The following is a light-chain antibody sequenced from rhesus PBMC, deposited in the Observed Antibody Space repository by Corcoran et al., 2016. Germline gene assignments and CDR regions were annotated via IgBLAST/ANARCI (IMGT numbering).Light chain of an antibody. J-gene: IGLJ1*01. CDR3: SSYAGSGTYI. Sequence: QAAPTQSPSVSGSAGQSVTISCTGTSSDLGYYIAVSWYQQHPGQAPKLMIYEVSKRPSGVSDRFSGSKSGNTASLTISGLQAEDEADYYCSSYAGSGTYIFGAGTRLTVL. CDR1: SSDLGYYIA. V-gene: IGLV2-19*02. CDR2: EVS.